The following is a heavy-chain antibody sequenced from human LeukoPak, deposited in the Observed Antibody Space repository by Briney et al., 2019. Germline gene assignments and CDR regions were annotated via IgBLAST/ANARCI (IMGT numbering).Heavy chain of an antibody. Sequence: SETLSLTCAVYGGSFSGYYWSWIRQPPGKGLEWIGEINHSGSTNYNPSLKSRVTISVDTSKNQFSLKLSSVTAADTAVYYCARGSRGDYVWGSYRSLHRHSFDYWGQGTLVTVSS. CDR1: GGSFSGYY. V-gene: IGHV4-34*01. CDR3: ARGSRGDYVWGSYRSLHRHSFDY. CDR2: INHSGST. J-gene: IGHJ4*02. D-gene: IGHD3-16*02.